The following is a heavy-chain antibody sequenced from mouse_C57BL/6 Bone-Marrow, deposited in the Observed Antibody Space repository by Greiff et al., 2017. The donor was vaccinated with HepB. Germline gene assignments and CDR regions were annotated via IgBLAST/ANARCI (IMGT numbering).Heavy chain of an antibody. J-gene: IGHJ3*01. Sequence: QVQLQQPGTELVKPGASVKLSCKASGYTFTSYWMHWVKQRPGQGLEWIGNINPSNGGTNYNEKFKSKATLTVDKSSSTAYMPLSSLTSEDSAVYDCAREGTVQGYGSSFAYWGQGTLVTVSA. CDR1: GYTFTSYW. V-gene: IGHV1-53*01. CDR3: AREGTVQGYGSSFAY. CDR2: INPSNGGT. D-gene: IGHD1-1*01.